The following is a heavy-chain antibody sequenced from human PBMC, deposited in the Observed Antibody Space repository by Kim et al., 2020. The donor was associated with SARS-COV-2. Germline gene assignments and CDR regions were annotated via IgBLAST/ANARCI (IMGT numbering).Heavy chain of an antibody. J-gene: IGHJ6*02. Sequence: GGSLRLSCAASGFTFSSYAMSWVRQAPGKGLEWVSAISGSGGSTYYADSVKGRFTISRDNSKNTLYLQMNSLRAGDTAVYYCAKVRARLLGYYYYGMDVWGQGTTVTVSS. CDR2: ISGSGGST. V-gene: IGHV3-23*01. CDR1: GFTFSSYA. D-gene: IGHD2-8*02. CDR3: AKVRARLLGYYYYGMDV.